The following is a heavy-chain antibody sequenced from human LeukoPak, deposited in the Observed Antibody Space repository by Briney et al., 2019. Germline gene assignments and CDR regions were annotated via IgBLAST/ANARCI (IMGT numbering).Heavy chain of an antibody. Sequence: TFSSYGMXWVRQXXGKGLXXLAVILYYASNKSYAHSVKGRFTISRDNSKNTLYLQMNSLRAEDTAVYYCAREVELSADYWGQGTLVTVSS. V-gene: IGHV3-33*01. CDR1: TFSSYG. D-gene: IGHD3-16*02. J-gene: IGHJ4*02. CDR3: AREVELSADY. CDR2: ILYYASNK.